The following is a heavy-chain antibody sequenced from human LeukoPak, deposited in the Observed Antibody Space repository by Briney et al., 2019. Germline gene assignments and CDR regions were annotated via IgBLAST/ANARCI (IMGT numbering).Heavy chain of an antibody. D-gene: IGHD3-10*01. J-gene: IGHJ6*03. CDR2: INPNSGGT. CDR1: GYTFSGYY. Sequence: ASVKVSCKASGYTFSGYYMHWVRQAPGQGLEWMGWINPNSGGTNYAQKFQGRVTMTRDTSISTAYMELSSLRSEDTAVYYCARDGSGSYQSDYYYYMDVWGKGTTVTVSS. V-gene: IGHV1-2*02. CDR3: ARDGSGSYQSDYYYYMDV.